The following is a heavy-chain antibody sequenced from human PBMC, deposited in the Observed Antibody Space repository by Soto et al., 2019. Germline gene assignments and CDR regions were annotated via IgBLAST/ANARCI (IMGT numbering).Heavy chain of an antibody. J-gene: IGHJ4*02. CDR3: ASNSCGGDCYPDY. D-gene: IGHD2-21*02. CDR1: GFTFSDYY. Sequence: QVQLVESGGGLVKPGGSLRLSCAASGFTFSDYYMSWIRQAPGKGLEWVSYISSSSSYTNYADSVKGRFTISRDNAKNSLYLQMNSLRAEDTAVYYCASNSCGGDCYPDYWGQGTLVTVSS. CDR2: ISSSSSYT. V-gene: IGHV3-11*05.